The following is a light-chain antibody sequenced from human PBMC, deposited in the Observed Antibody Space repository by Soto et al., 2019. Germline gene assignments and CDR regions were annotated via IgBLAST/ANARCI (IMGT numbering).Light chain of an antibody. CDR1: QSISSW. CDR3: QQYNSYSPET. Sequence: IQMPQSPSTLSASVGDRVTITCRASQSISSWLSWYQQKPGKAPKLLIYDASSLESGVPSRFSGSGSGTEFTLTISSLQPDDFATYYCQQYNSYSPETFGQGTKVDIK. CDR2: DAS. V-gene: IGKV1-5*01. J-gene: IGKJ1*01.